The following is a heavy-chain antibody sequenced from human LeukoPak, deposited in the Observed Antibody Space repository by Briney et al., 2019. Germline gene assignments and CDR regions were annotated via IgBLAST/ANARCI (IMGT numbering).Heavy chain of an antibody. Sequence: SETLSVTCTVSGGSISSSTYHWGWIRQPPGKGLEWIGSIYYSGSTYYNPSLKSRVTISVDTSKNQFSLKLSSVTAPDTAVYYCATVSMVRGVESDYWGQGTLVTVSS. J-gene: IGHJ4*02. CDR3: ATVSMVRGVESDY. CDR2: IYYSGST. D-gene: IGHD3-10*01. CDR1: GGSISSSTYH. V-gene: IGHV4-39*01.